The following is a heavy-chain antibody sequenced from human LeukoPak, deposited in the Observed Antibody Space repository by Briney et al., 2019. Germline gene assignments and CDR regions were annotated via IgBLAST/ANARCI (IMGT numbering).Heavy chain of an antibody. CDR3: AGGGADMGHDFGGGIEGYFDY. D-gene: IGHD3-16*01. V-gene: IGHV3-53*01. CDR2: IYSAENT. J-gene: IGHJ4*02. Sequence: GGSLRLSCAASGVTISTHYRNWVRQAPGKGLEWVSDIYSAENTYYTASVKGRVTISIDTSNNTVFFKVNSERVEDPAVYYWAGGGADMGHDFGGGIEGYFDYWGQGTVVTVSS. CDR1: GVTISTHY.